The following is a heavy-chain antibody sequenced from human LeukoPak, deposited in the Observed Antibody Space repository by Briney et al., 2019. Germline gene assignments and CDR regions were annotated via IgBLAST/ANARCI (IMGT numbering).Heavy chain of an antibody. CDR1: GGSISSSNW. J-gene: IGHJ4*02. CDR3: ARWGEADGYNHFDY. V-gene: IGHV4-4*02. Sequence: SETLSLTCAVSGGSISSSNWWSWVRQPPGQGLAWIGEIYHSGSTNYNPSLKSRVTISVDKSKNQFSLKLSSVTAADTAVYYCARWGEADGYNHFDYWGQGTLVTVSS. D-gene: IGHD5-24*01. CDR2: IYHSGST.